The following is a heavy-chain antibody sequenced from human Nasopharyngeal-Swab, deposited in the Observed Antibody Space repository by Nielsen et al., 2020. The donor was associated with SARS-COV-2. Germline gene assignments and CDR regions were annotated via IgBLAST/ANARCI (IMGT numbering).Heavy chain of an antibody. J-gene: IGHJ6*02. V-gene: IGHV1-8*01. Sequence: ASVKVSCKASGYTFTSYDINWVRQATGQGLEWMGWMNPNSGNTGYAQKFQGRVTMTRDTSTSTVYMELRSLRSDDTAVYYCARDVRPPYYYYGMDVWGQGTTVTVSS. CDR3: ARDVRPPYYYYGMDV. CDR2: MNPNSGNT. CDR1: GYTFTSYD. D-gene: IGHD2-8*01.